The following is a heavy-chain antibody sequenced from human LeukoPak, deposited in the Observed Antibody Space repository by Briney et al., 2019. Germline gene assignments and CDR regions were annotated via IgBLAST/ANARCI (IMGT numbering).Heavy chain of an antibody. CDR3: ARGQGVRGLSYFDY. CDR1: GFTFSSYA. V-gene: IGHV3-30*04. CDR2: ISYDGSNK. Sequence: GGSLRLSCAASGFTFSSYAILWVRQAPGKGLEWVAVISYDGSNKYYADSVKGRFTISRDNSKNMLYLQMNSLRAEDTAIYYCARGQGVRGLSYFDYWGQGTLVTVSS. D-gene: IGHD3-10*01. J-gene: IGHJ4*02.